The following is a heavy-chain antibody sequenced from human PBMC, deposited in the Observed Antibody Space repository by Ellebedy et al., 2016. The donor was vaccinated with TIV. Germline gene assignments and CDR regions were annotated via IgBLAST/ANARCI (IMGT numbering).Heavy chain of an antibody. J-gene: IGHJ4*02. CDR1: GFTFSSYR. V-gene: IGHV3-21*01. CDR3: AAIAVAANGFDF. CDR2: ISSSSSSK. Sequence: PGGSLRLSCAASGFTFSSYRMNWVRQAPGKGLEWVSSISSSSSSKYYADSVKGRFTISRDNAKNSLYLQMNSLRAEDTALYFCAAIAVAANGFDFWGQGTLVTVSS. D-gene: IGHD6-19*01.